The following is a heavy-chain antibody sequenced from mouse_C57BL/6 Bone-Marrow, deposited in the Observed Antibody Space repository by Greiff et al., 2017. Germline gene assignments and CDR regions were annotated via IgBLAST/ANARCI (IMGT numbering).Heavy chain of an antibody. D-gene: IGHD2-1*01. CDR3: ARPIYYGNYEFAY. V-gene: IGHV1-59*01. J-gene: IGHJ3*01. CDR2: IDPSDSYT. Sequence: QQPGAELVRPGTSVKLSCKASGYTFTSYWMHWVKQRPGQGLEWIGVIDPSDSYTNYNQKFKGKATLTVDTSSSTAYMQLSSLTSEDSAVYYCARPIYYGNYEFAYWGQGTLVTVSA. CDR1: GYTFTSYW.